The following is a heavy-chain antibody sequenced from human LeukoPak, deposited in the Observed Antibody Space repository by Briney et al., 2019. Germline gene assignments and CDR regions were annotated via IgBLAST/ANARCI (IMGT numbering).Heavy chain of an antibody. Sequence: GESLKISCKGSGYSFTSYWIGWVRQMPGKGLEWMGIIYPGDSDTRYSPSFQGQVTISAHKSISTAYLQWSSLKASDTAMYYCARRSRYSGGYYGMDVWGQGTTVTVSS. V-gene: IGHV5-51*01. J-gene: IGHJ6*02. D-gene: IGHD5-12*01. CDR3: ARRSRYSGGYYGMDV. CDR2: IYPGDSDT. CDR1: GYSFTSYW.